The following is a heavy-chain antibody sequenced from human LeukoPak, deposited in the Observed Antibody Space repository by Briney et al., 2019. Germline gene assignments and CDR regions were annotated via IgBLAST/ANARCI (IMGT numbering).Heavy chain of an antibody. CDR1: GYTFTSYD. CDR2: MNPNSGNT. Sequence: ASVKVSCKASGYTFTSYDINWARQATGQGLEWMGWMNPNSGNTGYAQKFQGRVTMTRNTSISTAYMELSSLRSEDTAVYYCARGCSSTSCYGEWYFDYWGQGTLVTVSS. V-gene: IGHV1-8*01. J-gene: IGHJ4*02. D-gene: IGHD2-2*01. CDR3: ARGCSSTSCYGEWYFDY.